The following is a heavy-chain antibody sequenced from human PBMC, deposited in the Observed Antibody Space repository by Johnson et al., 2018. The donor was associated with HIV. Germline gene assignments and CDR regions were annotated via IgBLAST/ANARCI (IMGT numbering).Heavy chain of an antibody. J-gene: IGHJ3*02. Sequence: QLVESGGGLVKPGGSQRLSCAASGFTFSSYAMHWVRQAPAKGLQWVAVISYDGSDKDYADSVKGRFTISRDNGKNSLYLQMNSLRAEDTALYYCARVSTMIVVARNDAFDIWGQGTMVTVSS. CDR3: ARVSTMIVVARNDAFDI. CDR2: ISYDGSDK. D-gene: IGHD3-22*01. V-gene: IGHV3-30*04. CDR1: GFTFSSYA.